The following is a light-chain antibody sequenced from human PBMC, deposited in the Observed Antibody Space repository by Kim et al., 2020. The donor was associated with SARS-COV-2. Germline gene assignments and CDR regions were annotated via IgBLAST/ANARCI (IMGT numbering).Light chain of an antibody. CDR1: QSFSSS. V-gene: IGKV3-20*01. CDR2: GAS. Sequence: PGERATLSCRASQSFSSSLAWYQQRPGQTPRLLIYGASTRATGIPDRFSGSGSGTDFILTISRLEPEDFAIYYCQQYADSSLSFGGGTKVDIK. CDR3: QQYADSSLS. J-gene: IGKJ4*01.